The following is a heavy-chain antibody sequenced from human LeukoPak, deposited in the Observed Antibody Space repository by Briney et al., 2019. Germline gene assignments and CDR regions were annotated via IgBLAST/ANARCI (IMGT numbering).Heavy chain of an antibody. CDR3: ARIGYYDSSGYPAMLFDI. CDR2: IDWDDVK. J-gene: IGHJ3*02. D-gene: IGHD3-22*01. V-gene: IGHV2-70*11. Sequence: KQSGPTLVNPTQTLTLTCTFSGFSLSTSVMCVSWIRQPPGKALEWLARIDWDDVKYYSTSLKTRLTISKDTSKNQVVLTMTNMDPVDTATYYCARIGYYDSSGYPAMLFDIWGQGTMVTVSS. CDR1: GFSLSTSVMC.